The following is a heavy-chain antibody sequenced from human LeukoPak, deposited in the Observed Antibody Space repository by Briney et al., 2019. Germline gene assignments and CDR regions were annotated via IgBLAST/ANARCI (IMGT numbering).Heavy chain of an antibody. Sequence: ETLSLTCAVYGGSFSGYYWSWIRQPPGKGLEWIGEINHSGSTNYNPSLKSRVTISVDMSKNQFSLKLSSVTAADTAVYYCARGEVRLDYWGQGTLVTVSS. CDR3: ARGEVRLDY. CDR1: GGSFSGYY. J-gene: IGHJ4*02. CDR2: INHSGST. D-gene: IGHD4-11*01. V-gene: IGHV4-34*01.